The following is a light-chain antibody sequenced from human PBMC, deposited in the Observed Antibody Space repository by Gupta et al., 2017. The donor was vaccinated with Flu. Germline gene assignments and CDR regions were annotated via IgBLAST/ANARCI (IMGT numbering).Light chain of an antibody. CDR2: AAS. CDR3: QQSYSTPFT. V-gene: IGKV1-39*01. CDR1: QSISSY. J-gene: IGKJ3*01. Sequence: RVTITCRASQSISSYLNWYQQKPGKAPKLLIYAASSLQSGVPSRFSGSGSGTDFTLTISSLQPEDFATYYCQQSYSTPFTFGPGTKVDIK.